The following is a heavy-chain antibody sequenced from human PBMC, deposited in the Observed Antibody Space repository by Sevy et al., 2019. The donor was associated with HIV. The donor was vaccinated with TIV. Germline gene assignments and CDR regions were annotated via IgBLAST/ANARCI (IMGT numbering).Heavy chain of an antibody. D-gene: IGHD5-12*01. CDR3: ASQNEMVEMATITRNWFDP. Sequence: SETLSLTCAVYGGSFSCYYWSWIRQPPGKGLEWIGEINHSGSTNYNPSLKSRVTISVDTSKNQFSLKLSSVTAADTAVYYCASQNEMVEMATITRNWFDPWGQGTLVTVSS. CDR1: GGSFSCYY. V-gene: IGHV4-34*01. CDR2: INHSGST. J-gene: IGHJ5*02.